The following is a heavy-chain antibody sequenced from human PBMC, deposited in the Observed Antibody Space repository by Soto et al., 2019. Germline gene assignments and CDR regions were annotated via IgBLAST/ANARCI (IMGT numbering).Heavy chain of an antibody. CDR3: AREGYCSGGSCYGHYYYYGMDV. D-gene: IGHD2-15*01. Sequence: EVQLVESGGGLVKPGGSLRLSCAASGFTFSSYSMNWVRQAPGKGLEWVSSISSSSSNIYYADSVKGRFTISRDNAKNALYLQMNSLRAEDTAVYYCAREGYCSGGSCYGHYYYYGMDVWGQGTTVTVSS. J-gene: IGHJ6*02. V-gene: IGHV3-21*01. CDR1: GFTFSSYS. CDR2: ISSSSSNI.